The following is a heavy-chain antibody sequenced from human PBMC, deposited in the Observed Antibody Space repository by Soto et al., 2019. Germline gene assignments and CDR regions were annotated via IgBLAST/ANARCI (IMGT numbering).Heavy chain of an antibody. V-gene: IGHV3-30-3*01. Sequence: QVQLVESGGGVVQPGRSLRLSCAASGFTFSSYAMHWVRQAPGKGLEWVAVISYDGSNKYYADSVKGRFTISRDNSKNTLYLQMDCVRGEDTAGYYCARVGDIVVVVAAADGRDVWGQGTTVTVYS. D-gene: IGHD2-15*01. CDR3: ARVGDIVVVVAAADGRDV. J-gene: IGHJ6*01. CDR2: ISYDGSNK. CDR1: GFTFSSYA.